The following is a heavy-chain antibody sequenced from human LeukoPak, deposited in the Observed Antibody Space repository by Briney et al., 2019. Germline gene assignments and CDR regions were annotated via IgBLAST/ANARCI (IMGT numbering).Heavy chain of an antibody. V-gene: IGHV3-23*01. CDR3: AREGYTSGYAGAFDL. CDR2: MSVIDDSI. CDR1: GSTLRNYI. Sequence: GGSLRLSCVASGSTLRNYIMTWVRQAPGKGLEWVSSMSVIDDSIYYADSVKGRFTISRDNSKSTLSLQMSSLRAEDTGVYYCAREGYTSGYAGAFDLWGQGSVVTVSS. D-gene: IGHD2-2*01. J-gene: IGHJ3*01.